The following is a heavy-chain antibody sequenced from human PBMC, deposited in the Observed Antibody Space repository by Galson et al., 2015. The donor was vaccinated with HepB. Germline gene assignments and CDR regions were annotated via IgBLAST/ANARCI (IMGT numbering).Heavy chain of an antibody. CDR1: GSTFSDYY. CDR3: ARSGYSYSIDY. V-gene: IGHV3-11*06. D-gene: IGHD5-18*01. CDR2: ISSSSSYT. J-gene: IGHJ4*02. Sequence: SLRLSCAASGSTFSDYYMSWIRQAPGKGLEWVSYISSSSSYTNYADSVKGRFTISRDNAKNSLYLQMNSLRAEDTAVYYCARSGYSYSIDYWGQGTLVTVSS.